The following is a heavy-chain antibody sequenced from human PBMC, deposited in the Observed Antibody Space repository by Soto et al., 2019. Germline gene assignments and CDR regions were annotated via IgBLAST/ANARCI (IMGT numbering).Heavy chain of an antibody. CDR3: ARISGYYDSRGWVDYYYGMDV. CDR1: GPSISRYY. V-gene: IGHV4-59*01. Sequence: DNLSPTSTDSGPSISRYYGGLIRQPPGKGPEGSGDGYDSRLADYNPSLNTGVPISVATSKNQCSLKLSPVAAGDTAVYYCARISGYYDSRGWVDYYYGMDVWGQGTTVTVCS. CDR2: GYDSRLA. J-gene: IGHJ6*01. D-gene: IGHD3-22*01.